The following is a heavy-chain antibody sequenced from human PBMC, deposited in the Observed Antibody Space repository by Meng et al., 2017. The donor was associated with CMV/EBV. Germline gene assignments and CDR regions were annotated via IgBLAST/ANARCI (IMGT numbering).Heavy chain of an antibody. V-gene: IGHV3-30*04. CDR1: GFTFSSYA. CDR3: ARDLETYYDFWSGLYGMDV. Sequence: GESLKISFAASGFTFSSYALHWVRQAPGKGLEWVAVISYDGSNKYYADSVKGRFTISRDNSKNTLYLQMNSLRAEDTAVYYCARDLETYYDFWSGLYGMDVWGQGTTVTVSS. J-gene: IGHJ6*02. D-gene: IGHD3-3*01. CDR2: ISYDGSNK.